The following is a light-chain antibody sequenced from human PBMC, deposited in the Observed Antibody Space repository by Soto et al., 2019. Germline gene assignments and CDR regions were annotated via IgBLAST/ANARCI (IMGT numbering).Light chain of an antibody. V-gene: IGKV3-15*01. CDR3: QQYNNWPPIT. CDR1: QSVSIH. Sequence: ETVMTQSPGTLSVSLGERATLSCRASQSVSIHLAWYQQKPGQAPRLLIYGASTRATGIPARFSGSGSGTESTLTISSLQSEDFAVYYCQQYNNWPPITFGQGTRLEI. J-gene: IGKJ5*01. CDR2: GAS.